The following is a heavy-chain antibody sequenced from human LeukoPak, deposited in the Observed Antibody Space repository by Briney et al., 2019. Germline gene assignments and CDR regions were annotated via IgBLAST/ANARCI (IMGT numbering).Heavy chain of an antibody. CDR3: ARTKEYNWNYRYYFDY. J-gene: IGHJ4*02. Sequence: SETLSLTCTVSGGSISSSSYYWGWIRQPPGKGLEWIGSIYYSGSTYYNPSLKSRVTISVDTSRNQFSLKLSSVTAADTAVYYCARTKEYNWNYRYYFDYWGQGILVTVSS. CDR2: IYYSGST. D-gene: IGHD1-7*01. CDR1: GGSISSSSYY. V-gene: IGHV4-39*01.